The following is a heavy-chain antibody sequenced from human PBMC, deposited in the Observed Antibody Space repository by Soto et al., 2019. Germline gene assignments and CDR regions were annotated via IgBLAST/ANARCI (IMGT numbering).Heavy chain of an antibody. V-gene: IGHV4-39*01. CDR1: GGSISSSSYY. D-gene: IGHD1-26*01. Sequence: QLQLQESGPGLVKPSETLSLTCTVSGGSISSSSYYWGWIRQAPGKGLGWIGSIYYSGSTYYNPSLKSRVTISVDTSKNQFSLKLSSVTAADTAVYYCARRGGSYHAWGTHSFDYWGQGTLVTVSS. CDR2: IYYSGST. J-gene: IGHJ4*02. CDR3: ARRGGSYHAWGTHSFDY.